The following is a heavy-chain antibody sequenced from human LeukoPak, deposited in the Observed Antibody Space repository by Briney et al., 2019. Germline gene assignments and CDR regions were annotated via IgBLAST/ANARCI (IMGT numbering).Heavy chain of an antibody. Sequence: GSLRLSCAASGFTFSSYGMHWVRQSPGKGLEWIAEIYRDGNAGYNPSLRGRVTISMDKSRNQFSLTLHSVTAADTAMYYCARSLAVAGEFDDWGQGTLVTVSS. J-gene: IGHJ4*02. CDR1: GFTFSSYG. CDR2: IYRDGNA. CDR3: ARSLAVAGEFDD. D-gene: IGHD6-19*01. V-gene: IGHV4-4*02.